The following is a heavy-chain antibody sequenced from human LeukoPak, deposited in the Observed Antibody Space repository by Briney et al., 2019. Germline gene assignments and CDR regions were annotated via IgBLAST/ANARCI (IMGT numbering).Heavy chain of an antibody. Sequence: KPSETLSLTCAVSGGSIGSGGYYWSWIRQPPGKGLEWIGYNYHSGSTYYNPSLKSRVTISVDRSKNQFSLKLSSVTAADTAVYYCARSALPERRIRSSSWYYFDYWGQGTLVTVSS. CDR1: GGSIGSGGYY. V-gene: IGHV4-30-2*01. J-gene: IGHJ4*02. CDR2: NYHSGST. D-gene: IGHD6-13*01. CDR3: ARSALPERRIRSSSWYYFDY.